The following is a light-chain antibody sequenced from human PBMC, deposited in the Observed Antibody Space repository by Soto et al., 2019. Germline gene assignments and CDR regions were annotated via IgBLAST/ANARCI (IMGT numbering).Light chain of an antibody. CDR1: RSVINN. Sequence: EIVMTQSTATLSVSPGERATVSCRASRSVINNLAWYQQKPGQAPRLLIYGASTRATGIPARFSGSGSGTEFTLTISSLQSEDFVVYYCQQYHDWPPITFGQGTRLEI. V-gene: IGKV3-15*01. CDR3: QQYHDWPPIT. CDR2: GAS. J-gene: IGKJ5*01.